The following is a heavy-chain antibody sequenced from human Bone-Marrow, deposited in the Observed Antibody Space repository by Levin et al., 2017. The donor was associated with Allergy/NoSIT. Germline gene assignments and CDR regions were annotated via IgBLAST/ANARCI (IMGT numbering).Heavy chain of an antibody. D-gene: IGHD4-11*01. J-gene: IGHJ5*02. CDR3: ARVYSNYGWFDP. CDR1: GGSVSSGSYY. Sequence: RASETLSLTCTVSGGSVSSGSYYWSWIRQPPGKGLEWIGYIYYSGSTNYNPSLKSRVTISVDTSKNQFSLKLSSVTAADTAVYYCARVYSNYGWFDPWGQGTLVTVSS. V-gene: IGHV4-61*01. CDR2: IYYSGST.